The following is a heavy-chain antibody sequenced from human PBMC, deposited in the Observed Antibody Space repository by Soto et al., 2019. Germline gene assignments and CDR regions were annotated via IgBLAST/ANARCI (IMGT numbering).Heavy chain of an antibody. CDR3: ARDPGFCTGGSCRYNWFDP. V-gene: IGHV3-11*01. CDR1: GFNLSDYH. CDR2: ISGNGRII. D-gene: IGHD2-15*01. J-gene: IGHJ5*02. Sequence: GSLRLSCAASGFNLSDYHINWIRQVPGKGLEWVSFISGNGRIINYADSVKGRFTISRDNAGNSLFLHMNDLRAEDTAVYYCARDPGFCTGGSCRYNWFDPWGQGTLLTVSS.